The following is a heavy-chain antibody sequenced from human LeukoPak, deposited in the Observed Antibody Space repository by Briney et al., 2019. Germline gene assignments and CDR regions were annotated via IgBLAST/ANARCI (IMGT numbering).Heavy chain of an antibody. CDR1: GFTFSSYA. J-gene: IGHJ3*02. Sequence: GGSLRLSCAASGFTFSSYAMSWVRQAPGKGLEWVSVISGSGGSTYYADSVKGRFTISRDNSKNTLYLQMNSQRAEDTAVYYCAKDRGQWLPLDAFDIWGQGTMVTVSS. V-gene: IGHV3-23*01. D-gene: IGHD6-19*01. CDR2: ISGSGGST. CDR3: AKDRGQWLPLDAFDI.